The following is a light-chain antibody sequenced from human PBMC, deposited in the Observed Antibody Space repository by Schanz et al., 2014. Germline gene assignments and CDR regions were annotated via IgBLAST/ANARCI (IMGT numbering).Light chain of an antibody. Sequence: QSALTQPPSASGSPGQSVAISCTGTSSDVGGYNLVSWYQQHPGEAPKLIIYEVDKRPSGVSNRFSGSKSGNTASLTISGLQAEDEADYHCSSYADNNKELFGGGTKLTVL. V-gene: IGLV2-8*01. CDR1: SSDVGGYNL. CDR2: EVD. J-gene: IGLJ3*02. CDR3: SSYADNNKEL.